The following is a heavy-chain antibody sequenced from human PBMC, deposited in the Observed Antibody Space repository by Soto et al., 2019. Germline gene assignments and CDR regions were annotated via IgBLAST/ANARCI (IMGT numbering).Heavy chain of an antibody. D-gene: IGHD3-16*01. CDR3: AKGQTDYVWGSYIGY. CDR2: ISGSGGST. CDR1: GFTFSSYA. J-gene: IGHJ4*02. Sequence: GSLRLSCAASGFTFSSYAMSWVRQAPGKGLEWVSAISGSGGSTYYADSVKGRFTISRDNSKNTLYLQMNSLRAEDTAVYYCAKGQTDYVWGSYIGYWGQGTLVTVSS. V-gene: IGHV3-23*01.